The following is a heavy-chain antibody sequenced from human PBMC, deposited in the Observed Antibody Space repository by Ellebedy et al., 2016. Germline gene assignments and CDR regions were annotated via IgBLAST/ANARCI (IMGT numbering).Heavy chain of an antibody. CDR3: ARRGYSYSFDY. D-gene: IGHD5-18*01. Sequence: SETLSLXXAVYGGSFSGYYLSWIRQPPGKGLEWIGEINHSGSTNYNPSLKSRVTISVDTSKNQFSLKLSSVTTADTAVYYCARRGYSYSFDYWGQGTLVTVSS. CDR2: INHSGST. CDR1: GGSFSGYY. J-gene: IGHJ4*02. V-gene: IGHV4-34*01.